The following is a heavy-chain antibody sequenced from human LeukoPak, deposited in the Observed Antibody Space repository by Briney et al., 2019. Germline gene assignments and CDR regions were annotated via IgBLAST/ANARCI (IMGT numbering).Heavy chain of an antibody. J-gene: IGHJ4*02. CDR3: ARGLSSGGNPHFDS. CDR2: IRVKTGDT. Sequence: ASVKVSCKASRYSFTGYFIHWLRQAPGQGLEWVGLIRVKTGDTTYAQKIQGRVTVTRDTTISTAYLELSRLTSDDTAIYFCARGLSSGGNPHFDSWGQGALVTVSS. V-gene: IGHV1-2*02. D-gene: IGHD4-23*01. CDR1: RYSFTGYF.